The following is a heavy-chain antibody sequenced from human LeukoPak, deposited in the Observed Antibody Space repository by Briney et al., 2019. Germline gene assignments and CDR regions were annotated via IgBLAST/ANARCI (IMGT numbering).Heavy chain of an antibody. CDR3: ARPLQGIVGATGFDY. CDR1: EYSFATYW. CDR2: IYPSDSDT. V-gene: IGHV5-51*01. J-gene: IGHJ4*02. Sequence: PGESLKISCQGSEYSFATYWIAWLRQMPGKGLEWMGIIYPSDSDTRYSPSFQGQVTISADKSIKTAYLQWSSLKASDTSMYYCARPLQGIVGATGFDYWGQGTLVTVSS. D-gene: IGHD1-26*01.